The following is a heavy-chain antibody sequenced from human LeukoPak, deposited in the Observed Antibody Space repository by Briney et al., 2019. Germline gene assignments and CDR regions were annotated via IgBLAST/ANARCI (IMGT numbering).Heavy chain of an antibody. J-gene: IGHJ4*02. Sequence: GESLKISCKGSGYSFASYWIGWVRQMPGKGLEWMGIIYPGDSDTRYSSSFQGQVTISADKSISTAYLQWSSLKASDTAIYYCARLGSSGYLGLDFDYWGQGTLVTVSS. CDR1: GYSFASYW. D-gene: IGHD6-19*01. CDR3: ARLGSSGYLGLDFDY. V-gene: IGHV5-51*01. CDR2: IYPGDSDT.